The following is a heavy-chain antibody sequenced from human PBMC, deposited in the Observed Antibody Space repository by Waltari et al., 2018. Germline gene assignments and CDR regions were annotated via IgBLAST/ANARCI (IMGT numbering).Heavy chain of an antibody. J-gene: IGHJ6*03. CDR2: IYHSGST. CDR3: ASPNLREDYYYYYMDV. D-gene: IGHD1-1*01. V-gene: IGHV4-38-2*02. CDR1: GYSISSGYY. Sequence: QVQLQESGPGLVKLSETLSLTCTVSGYSISSGYYWGWIRKPPGKGLEWIGSIYHSGSTYYNPSLKSRVTISVDTSKNQFSLKLSSVTAADTAVYYCASPNLREDYYYYYMDVWGKGTTVTVSS.